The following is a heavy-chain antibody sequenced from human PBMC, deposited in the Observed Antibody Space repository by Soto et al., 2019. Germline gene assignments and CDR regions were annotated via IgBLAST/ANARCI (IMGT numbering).Heavy chain of an antibody. CDR1: GYTFTSYG. CDR2: ISAYNGNT. D-gene: IGHD3-22*01. CDR3: ARDMGDSSGYYTPYYYYGMDV. J-gene: IGHJ6*02. V-gene: IGHV1-18*04. Sequence: ASVKVSCKASGYTFTSYGSSWVRQAPGQGLEWMGWISAYNGNTNYAQKLQGRVTMTTDTSTSTAYMELRSLRSDDTAVYYCARDMGDSSGYYTPYYYYGMDVWGQGTTVTVSS.